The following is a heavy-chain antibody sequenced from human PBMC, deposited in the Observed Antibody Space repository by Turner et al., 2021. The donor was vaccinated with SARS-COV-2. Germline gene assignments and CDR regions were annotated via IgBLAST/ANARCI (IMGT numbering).Heavy chain of an antibody. Sequence: QFQLVQSGAEVKKPGASVKVSCKVSGSTLPELSMHWVRQAPGKGLEWMGGFDPEDGETIYAQKFQGRVTMTEDTSTDTAYMELSSLRSEDTAVYYCATGVAVAGTPSKYYYYYGMDVWGQGTTVTVSS. D-gene: IGHD6-19*01. CDR1: GSTLPELS. CDR3: ATGVAVAGTPSKYYYYYGMDV. J-gene: IGHJ6*02. V-gene: IGHV1-24*01. CDR2: FDPEDGET.